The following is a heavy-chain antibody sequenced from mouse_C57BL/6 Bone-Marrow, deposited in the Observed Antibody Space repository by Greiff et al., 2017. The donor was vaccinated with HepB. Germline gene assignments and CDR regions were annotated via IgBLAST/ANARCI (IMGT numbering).Heavy chain of an antibody. CDR2: IYPGSGNT. V-gene: IGHV1-76*01. CDR3: AREGLWLDYFDY. D-gene: IGHD2-2*01. J-gene: IGHJ2*01. CDR1: GYTFTDYY. Sequence: VQLVESGAELVRPGASVKLSCKASGYTFTDYYINWVKQRPGQGLEWIARIYPGSGNTYYNEKFKGKATLTAEKSSSTAYMQLSSLTSEDSAVYFCAREGLWLDYFDYWGQGTTLTVSS.